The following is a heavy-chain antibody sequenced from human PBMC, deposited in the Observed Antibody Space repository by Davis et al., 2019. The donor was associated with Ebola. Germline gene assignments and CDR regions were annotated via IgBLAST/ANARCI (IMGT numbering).Heavy chain of an antibody. CDR3: ARGYSYGSHWFDS. V-gene: IGHV3-48*02. D-gene: IGHD5-18*01. Sequence: GGSLRLSCVASGFTFSNYNMNWVRQAPGKGLEWVSYITSSSTTIYYADSVKGRFTISRDNAKNSLFLQMTSLRDEDTAVYYCARGYSYGSHWFDSWGQGTLVTVSS. CDR1: GFTFSNYN. J-gene: IGHJ5*01. CDR2: ITSSSTTI.